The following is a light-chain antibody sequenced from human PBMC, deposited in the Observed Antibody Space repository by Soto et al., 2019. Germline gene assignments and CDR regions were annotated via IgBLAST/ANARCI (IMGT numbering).Light chain of an antibody. Sequence: DIQMTQSPSSLSASVGDRVTIACQASQDISKYLNWDQFRPGQAPKLLIYDASNLETGVPSRFRGSGSGTHFSLTITSLQPEDVATYYCQQYDNILALTFGGGTKVQIK. CDR1: QDISKY. CDR3: QQYDNILALT. J-gene: IGKJ4*01. V-gene: IGKV1-33*01. CDR2: DAS.